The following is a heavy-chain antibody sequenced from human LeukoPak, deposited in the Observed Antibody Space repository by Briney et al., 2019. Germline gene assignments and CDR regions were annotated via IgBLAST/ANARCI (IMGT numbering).Heavy chain of an antibody. J-gene: IGHJ4*02. Sequence: GGSLRLSCAASGFTFSSYWMSWVRQAPGKGLEWVANIKRDGSEKYYVDSVKGRFTISRDNAKNSLYLQMNSLRAEDTAVYYCARERLVVPATENYFDYWGQGTLVTVSS. D-gene: IGHD2-2*01. V-gene: IGHV3-7*01. CDR1: GFTFSSYW. CDR2: IKRDGSEK. CDR3: ARERLVVPATENYFDY.